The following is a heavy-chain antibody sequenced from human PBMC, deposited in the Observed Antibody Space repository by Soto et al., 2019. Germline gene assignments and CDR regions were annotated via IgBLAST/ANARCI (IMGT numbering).Heavy chain of an antibody. CDR2: INHSGST. Sequence: SETLSLTCAVYGGSFSGYYWTWIRQPPGKGLEWIGEINHSGSTNYNPSLKSRVTISVDTSKNQFSLKLSSETAADTAVYYCASRSRSENCNTMSCYLTHWGQGTQVTVSS. D-gene: IGHD3-22*01. CDR1: GGSFSGYY. CDR3: ASRSRSENCNTMSCYLTH. V-gene: IGHV4-34*01. J-gene: IGHJ4*02.